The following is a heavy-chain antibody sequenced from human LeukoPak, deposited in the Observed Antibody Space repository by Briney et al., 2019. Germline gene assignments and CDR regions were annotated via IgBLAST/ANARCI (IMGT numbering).Heavy chain of an antibody. CDR1: GFIFNNHG. J-gene: IGHJ4*02. CDR2: IYDDGSKE. Sequence: PGGSLRLSCAASGFIFNNHGMYWVRQALGKGLEWVAVIYDDGSKEYYADSVKGRFTISRDDSKKMVYLQMNSLRAEDSAVYYCGRDLRSGYLDYWGQGTLVTVSS. V-gene: IGHV3-33*01. D-gene: IGHD3-3*01. CDR3: GRDLRSGYLDY.